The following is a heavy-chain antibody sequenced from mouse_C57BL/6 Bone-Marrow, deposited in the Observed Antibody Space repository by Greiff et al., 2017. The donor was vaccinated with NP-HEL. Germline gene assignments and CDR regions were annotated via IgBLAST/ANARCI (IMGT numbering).Heavy chain of an antibody. CDR1: GYTFTDYY. CDR3: ARGHYGSSWGFAY. J-gene: IGHJ3*01. Sequence: QVQLKESGAELVRPGASVKLSCKASGYTFTDYYINWVKQRPGQGLEWIARIYPGSGNTYYNEKFKGKATLTAEKSSSTAYMKLSSLTSEDSAVYFCARGHYGSSWGFAYWGQGTLVTVSA. V-gene: IGHV1-76*01. D-gene: IGHD1-1*01. CDR2: IYPGSGNT.